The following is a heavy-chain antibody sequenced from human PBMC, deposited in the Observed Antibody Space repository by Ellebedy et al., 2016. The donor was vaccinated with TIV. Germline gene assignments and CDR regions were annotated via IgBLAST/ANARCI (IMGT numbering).Heavy chain of an antibody. D-gene: IGHD6-19*01. CDR2: INHSGST. J-gene: IGHJ5*02. CDR1: GRSFSGYF. Sequence: SETLSLXXAVYGRSFSGYFWSWIRQPPGKWLEWIGEINHSGSTNYNPSLKSRVTISVDTSKNQFSLKLSSVTAADTAVYYCARGLSAAVAGINWFDPWGQGTLVTVSS. CDR3: ARGLSAAVAGINWFDP. V-gene: IGHV4-34*01.